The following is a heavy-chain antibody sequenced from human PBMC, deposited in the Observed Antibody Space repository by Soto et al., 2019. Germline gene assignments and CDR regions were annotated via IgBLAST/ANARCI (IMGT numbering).Heavy chain of an antibody. Sequence: EVQLLESGGGLVQPGGSLRLSCAASGFTFSTYAMSWVRQAPGKGLEGVATIRGSGGNTHYADSVKGRFTTSRDNSENPVYLQMNSLRAEDTAVYYCARVKAQILSSGWYGGDDIWGHGTMVTVSS. CDR2: IRGSGGNT. CDR1: GFTFSTYA. CDR3: ARVKAQILSSGWYGGDDI. J-gene: IGHJ3*02. D-gene: IGHD6-19*01. V-gene: IGHV3-23*01.